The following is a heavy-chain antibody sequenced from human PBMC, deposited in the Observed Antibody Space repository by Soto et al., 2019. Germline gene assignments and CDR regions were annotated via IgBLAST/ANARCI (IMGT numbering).Heavy chain of an antibody. D-gene: IGHD3-16*01. J-gene: IGHJ4*02. CDR1: GFMFRAYT. Sequence: PGGSLRRSCAASGFMFRAYTMNWVRQAPGKGLGWLSSISDDSSYIDYADSLRGRFTVSRDNDRNSLYLQIDSLGVEDTAVYYWATPYYFNNWGPGTLVTVSS. V-gene: IGHV3-21*06. CDR3: ATPYYFNN. CDR2: ISDDSSYI.